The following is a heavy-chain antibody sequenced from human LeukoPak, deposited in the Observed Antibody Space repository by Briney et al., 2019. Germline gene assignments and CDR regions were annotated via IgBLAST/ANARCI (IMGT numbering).Heavy chain of an antibody. CDR2: ISAYNGNT. V-gene: IGHV1-18*01. D-gene: IGHD3-10*01. CDR3: ARDKYYYGSGSYYRKTDFDY. Sequence: ASVKVSCKASGYTFTSYGISWVRQAPGQGLEWMGWISAYNGNTNYAQKLQGRVTMTKDTSTSTAYMELRSLRSDDTAVYYCARDKYYYGSGSYYRKTDFDYWGQGTLVTVSS. CDR1: GYTFTSYG. J-gene: IGHJ4*02.